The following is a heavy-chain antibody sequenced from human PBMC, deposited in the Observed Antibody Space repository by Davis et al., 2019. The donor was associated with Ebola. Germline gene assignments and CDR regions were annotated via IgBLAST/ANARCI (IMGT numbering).Heavy chain of an antibody. J-gene: IGHJ4*02. V-gene: IGHV4-34*01. CDR2: INHSGSS. Sequence: SETLSLTCAVYGGSFKSYYWNWIRQPPGKGLEWIGEINHSGSSKYNPSLKSRVTMSADTSKNQFSLKLSSVTAADTAVYYCARDTPYYDSSGYYSWYFDYWGQGTLVTVSS. D-gene: IGHD3-22*01. CDR3: ARDTPYYDSSGYYSWYFDY. CDR1: GGSFKSYY.